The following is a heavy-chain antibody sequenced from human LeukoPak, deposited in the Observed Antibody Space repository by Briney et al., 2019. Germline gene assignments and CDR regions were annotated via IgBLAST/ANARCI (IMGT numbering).Heavy chain of an antibody. CDR3: ARDPTGYYGSGSYYAMFDY. Sequence: GASVTASCKASGYTFTSYGISWVRQAPGQGLEGMGWISAYNGNKNYAQKLQGRVTMTTDTSTSTDYMELRSLRPDDTAVYYCARDPTGYYGSGSYYAMFDYWGQGTLVTVSS. V-gene: IGHV1-18*01. CDR2: ISAYNGNK. CDR1: GYTFTSYG. D-gene: IGHD3-10*01. J-gene: IGHJ4*02.